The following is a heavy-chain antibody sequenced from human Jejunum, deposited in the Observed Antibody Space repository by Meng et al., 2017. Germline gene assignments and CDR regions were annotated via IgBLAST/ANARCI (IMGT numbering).Heavy chain of an antibody. CDR2: IFPGDSDT. Sequence: GKSLKISCKSSGYTFSSYWIGWVRQMPGKGLEWMGIIFPGDSDTKYSPSFQGQVTISVDWSISTVYLQWSSLKASDTAMYYCARRNYDILTGYYGRGYFDHWGLGTLVTVSS. J-gene: IGHJ4*02. CDR1: GYTFSSYW. D-gene: IGHD3-9*01. CDR3: ARRNYDILTGYYGRGYFDH. V-gene: IGHV5-51*01.